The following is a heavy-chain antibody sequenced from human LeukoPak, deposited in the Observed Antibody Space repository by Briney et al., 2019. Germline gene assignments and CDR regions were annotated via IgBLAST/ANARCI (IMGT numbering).Heavy chain of an antibody. Sequence: GGSLRLSCAASGFTVSSNYMSWVRQAPGKGLEWVSVIYSGGSTYYADSVKGRFTISRDNSKNTLYLQMNSLRAEDTAVYYCARVVAAAGTRDDYWGQGTLVTVSS. V-gene: IGHV3-66*01. CDR1: GFTVSSNY. CDR3: ARVVAAAGTRDDY. D-gene: IGHD6-13*01. CDR2: IYSGGST. J-gene: IGHJ4*02.